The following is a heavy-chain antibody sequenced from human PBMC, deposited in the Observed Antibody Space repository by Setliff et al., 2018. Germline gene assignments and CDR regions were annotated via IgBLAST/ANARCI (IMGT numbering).Heavy chain of an antibody. CDR1: GGSISTRNYF. J-gene: IGHJ3*01. V-gene: IGHV4-30-4*08. Sequence: SETLSLTCTVSGGSISTRNYFWSWIRQPPGKGLEWIGYIHYTGGAAYYSPSLQSRGTISIDTSKNQFSLRLTSVTAADTAIYYCARDVDVVTTSDAFDLWGRGTMVTGSS. CDR2: IHYTGGAA. CDR3: ARDVDVVTTSDAFDL. D-gene: IGHD2-21*02.